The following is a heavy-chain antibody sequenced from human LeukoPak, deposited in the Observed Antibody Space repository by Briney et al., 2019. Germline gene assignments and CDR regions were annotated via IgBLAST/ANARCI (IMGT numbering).Heavy chain of an antibody. V-gene: IGHV3-66*01. CDR3: AKSPKTGFLFDY. D-gene: IGHD1-1*01. CDR1: GFTVSSNY. J-gene: IGHJ4*02. CDR2: IYGGVNT. Sequence: GGSQRLSCAASGFTVSSNYMSWVRQAPGKGLEWVSVIYGGVNTVYADSVQGRFTISRDNSKNTLYLQMSSLRAEDTAVYYCAKSPKTGFLFDYWGKGTLVTVSS.